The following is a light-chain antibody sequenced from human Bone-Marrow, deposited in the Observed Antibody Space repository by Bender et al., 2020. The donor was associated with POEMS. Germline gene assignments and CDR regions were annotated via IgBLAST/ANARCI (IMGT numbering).Light chain of an antibody. CDR2: DVS. Sequence: QSALTQPASVSGSPGQSITISCTGTSSDIGSYKHVSWYQQHPGKAPKLIVFDVSDRPSGVSNRFSGSKSGNTASLTISGLQAEDEADYYCCSYAGSRVFGGGTKLTVL. CDR3: CSYAGSRV. CDR1: SSDIGSYKH. J-gene: IGLJ3*02. V-gene: IGLV2-23*02.